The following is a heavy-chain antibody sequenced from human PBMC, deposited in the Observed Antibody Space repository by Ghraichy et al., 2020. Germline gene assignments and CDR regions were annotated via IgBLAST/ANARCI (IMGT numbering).Heavy chain of an antibody. J-gene: IGHJ5*02. Sequence: GESLNISCRVSGDSFTNHWIGWVRQMPGKGLEWMGVINPGDSQTFYSPSFQGQVTISADRSINTLYLQWSSLKASDTAIYYCARRTHILTDPNWFDPWGQGTLVIVSS. V-gene: IGHV5-51*01. CDR2: INPGDSQT. CDR1: GDSFTNHW. D-gene: IGHD3-9*01. CDR3: ARRTHILTDPNWFDP.